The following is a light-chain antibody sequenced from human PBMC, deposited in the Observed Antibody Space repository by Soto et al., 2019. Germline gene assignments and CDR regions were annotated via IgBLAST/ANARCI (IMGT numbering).Light chain of an antibody. J-gene: IGKJ1*01. V-gene: IGKV1-5*03. CDR1: QYIHNY. Sequence: DIQMTQSPSTLSASVGDRVTITCRASQYIHNYLAWYQQKPGEAPKLLIYEAANLESGVPSRFSGSGTGTEFTLTISSLQPDDFATYYCQQSNNYPWKLGQGTRVDI. CDR2: EAA. CDR3: QQSNNYPWK.